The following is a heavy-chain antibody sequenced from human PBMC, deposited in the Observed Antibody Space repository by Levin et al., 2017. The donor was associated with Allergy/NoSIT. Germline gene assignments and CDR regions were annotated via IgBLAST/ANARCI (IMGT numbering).Heavy chain of an antibody. CDR2: IYYSGST. Sequence: SQTLSLTCTVSGGSISSGGYYWSWIRQHPGKGLEWIGYIYYSGSTYYNPSLKSPVTISVDTSKNQFSLKLSSVTAADTAIYYCARWLVRHGYYFDYWGQGTLVTVSS. CDR3: ARWLVRHGYYFDY. D-gene: IGHD3-10*01. V-gene: IGHV4-31*01. CDR1: GGSISSGGYY. J-gene: IGHJ4*02.